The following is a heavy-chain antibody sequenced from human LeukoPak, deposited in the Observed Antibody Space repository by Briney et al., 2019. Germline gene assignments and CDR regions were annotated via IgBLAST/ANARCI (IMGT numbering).Heavy chain of an antibody. CDR2: IRGGGAVT. CDR1: GFTFDNYA. J-gene: IGHJ4*02. CDR3: AKDRRLRLGELSFDY. V-gene: IGHV3-23*01. Sequence: PGGSLRLSCAASGFTFDNYAMNWVRQAPGKGLEWLSYIRGGGAVTRYSDSVKGRLTISRDNSKNTLYLQMNSLRAEDTAVYYCAKDRRLRLGELSFDYWGQGTLVTVSS. D-gene: IGHD3-16*02.